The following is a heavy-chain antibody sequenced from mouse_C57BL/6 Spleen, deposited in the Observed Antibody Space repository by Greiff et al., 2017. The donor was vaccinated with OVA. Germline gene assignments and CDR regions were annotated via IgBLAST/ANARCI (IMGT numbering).Heavy chain of an antibody. J-gene: IGHJ3*01. V-gene: IGHV1-61*01. D-gene: IGHD2-14*01. CDR3: ARGEYDGAY. CDR2: IYPSDSET. Sequence: VQLQQPGAELVRPGSSVKLSCKASGYTFTSYWMDWVKQRPGQGLEWIGNIYPSDSETHYNQKFKDKATLTVDKSSSTAYMQLSSLTSEDSAVYYCARGEYDGAYWGQGTLVTVSA. CDR1: GYTFTSYW.